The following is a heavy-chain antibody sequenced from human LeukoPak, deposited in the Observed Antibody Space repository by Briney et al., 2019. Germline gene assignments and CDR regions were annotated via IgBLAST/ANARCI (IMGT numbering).Heavy chain of an antibody. J-gene: IGHJ4*02. Sequence: PGGSLRLSCAATGFTFSSHWMSWVRQAPGKGLEWVANLKQDGSEKYYVDSVKGRFTISRDNAKTSLYLQMNSLRAEDTAVYYCARDKIVGATYFDYWGQGTLVTVSS. CDR1: GFTFSSHW. D-gene: IGHD1-26*01. V-gene: IGHV3-7*03. CDR2: LKQDGSEK. CDR3: ARDKIVGATYFDY.